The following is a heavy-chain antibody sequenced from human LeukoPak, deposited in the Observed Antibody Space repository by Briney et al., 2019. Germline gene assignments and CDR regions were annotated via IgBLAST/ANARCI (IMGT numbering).Heavy chain of an antibody. V-gene: IGHV3-7*03. CDR3: ARDSL. CDR2: IKQDGSEK. Sequence: GGSLRLSCAASGFPFSNYWMSWVRQAPGKGLEWVANIKQDGSEKYYVDSVKGRFTISRDNAKNSLYLQMNSLRAEDTAVYYCARDSLWGQGTLVTVSS. CDR1: GFPFSNYW. J-gene: IGHJ4*02.